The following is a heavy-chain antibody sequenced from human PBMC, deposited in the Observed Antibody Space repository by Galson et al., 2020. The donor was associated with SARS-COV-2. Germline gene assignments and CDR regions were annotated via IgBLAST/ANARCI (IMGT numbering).Heavy chain of an antibody. CDR3: ASPAHSSGSHWYFDL. D-gene: IGHD3-22*01. CDR2: ISPILGTA. V-gene: IGHV1-69*13. CDR1: RGTLSSYA. J-gene: IGHJ2*01. Sequence: SVPVPCQASRGTLSSYAISWVRQAPRQGLEWPGGISPILGTANYAQKFQRRVTITADESTSTASMELSSLRSEDPGVYYCASPAHSSGSHWYFDLWGRGTLVTVSS.